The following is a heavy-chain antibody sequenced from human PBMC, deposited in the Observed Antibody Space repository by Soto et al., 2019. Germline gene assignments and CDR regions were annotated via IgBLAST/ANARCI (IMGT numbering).Heavy chain of an antibody. CDR1: GSTFSSYD. J-gene: IGHJ6*02. CDR3: ARDPREWTPGMDV. V-gene: IGHV3-13*01. D-gene: IGHD3-3*01. Sequence: GSLTLSCAASGSTFSSYDMHWARQPTAKGLGWIASIDTTGDTYYPDSVKGRFTISRENAKHSLYLQMNSLRAGDTAVYYFARDPREWTPGMDVWGQGTTVTVSS. CDR2: IDTTGDT.